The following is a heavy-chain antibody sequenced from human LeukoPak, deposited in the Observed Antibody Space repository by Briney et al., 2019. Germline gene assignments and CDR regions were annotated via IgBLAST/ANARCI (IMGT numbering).Heavy chain of an antibody. Sequence: SETLSLTCAVYGGTFSGYYWSWIRQPPGKGLEWMGEINHSGRANYNPSLERRVTISVDTSMNQLSLKLSSVTAADTAVYNCARDRVLKVYARQNWFDLGGRGTRVTVSS. CDR1: GGTFSGYY. D-gene: IGHD2-8*01. V-gene: IGHV4-34*01. CDR3: ARDRVLKVYARQNWFDL. CDR2: INHSGRA. J-gene: IGHJ5*02.